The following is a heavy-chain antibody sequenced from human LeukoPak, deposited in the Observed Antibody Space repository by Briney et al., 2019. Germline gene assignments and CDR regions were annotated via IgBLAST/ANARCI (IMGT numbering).Heavy chain of an antibody. D-gene: IGHD3-9*01. Sequence: ASVNVSFKCSGYRFTRSPINWMRQPPGQGLERMGWINTNTGNPTYAQGFTGRFVFSLDTSVSTAYLQISSLKAEDTAVYYCARDILTGYYYYGMDVWGQGTTVTVSS. J-gene: IGHJ6*02. CDR3: ARDILTGYYYYGMDV. V-gene: IGHV7-4-1*02. CDR1: GYRFTRSP. CDR2: INTNTGNP.